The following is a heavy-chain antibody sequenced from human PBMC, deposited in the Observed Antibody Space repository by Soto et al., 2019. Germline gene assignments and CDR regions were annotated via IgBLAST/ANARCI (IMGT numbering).Heavy chain of an antibody. Sequence: GGSLRLSCAASGFTFSSYSMNWVRQAPGKGLEWVSSISSSSSYIYYADSVKGRFTISRDNAKNSLYLQMNSLRAEDTAVYYCAREMTGGDYGDAFDIWGQGTMVTVSS. CDR2: ISSSSSYI. CDR1: GFTFSSYS. CDR3: AREMTGGDYGDAFDI. D-gene: IGHD4-17*01. J-gene: IGHJ3*02. V-gene: IGHV3-21*01.